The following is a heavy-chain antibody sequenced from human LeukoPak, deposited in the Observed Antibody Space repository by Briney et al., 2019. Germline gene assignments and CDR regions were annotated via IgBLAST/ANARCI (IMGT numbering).Heavy chain of an antibody. V-gene: IGHV3-49*03. J-gene: IGHJ4*02. Sequence: GGSLRLSCTASGFTFGDYAMNWLRQAPGRGLEWVGFIRSKALGGTAEYAASVKGRFTISRDNSNSIAYLQMNSLKTEDTAVYYCSRLTRRSDCSAGYCYFTFDYWGQGTLVTVSS. CDR1: GFTFGDYA. CDR2: IRSKALGGTA. CDR3: SRLTRRSDCSAGYCYFTFDY. D-gene: IGHD2-15*01.